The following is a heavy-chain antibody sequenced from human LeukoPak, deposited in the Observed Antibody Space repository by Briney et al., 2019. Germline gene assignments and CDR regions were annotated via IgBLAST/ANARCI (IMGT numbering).Heavy chain of an antibody. Sequence: PGGSLRLSCAVSGFTFSSYAMTWVRQAPGKGLDWVSGIGGGSGSTYYSDSVKGRFTVSRDTSKNTLYLQMNSLRVEDTAVYYGARDGVATNDWQPDHWGQGTLVTVSS. CDR3: ARDGVATNDWQPDH. J-gene: IGHJ4*02. D-gene: IGHD5-24*01. CDR1: GFTFSSYA. V-gene: IGHV3-23*01. CDR2: IGGGSGST.